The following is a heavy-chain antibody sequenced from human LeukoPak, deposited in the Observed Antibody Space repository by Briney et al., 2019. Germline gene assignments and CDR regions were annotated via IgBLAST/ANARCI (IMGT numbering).Heavy chain of an antibody. J-gene: IGHJ4*02. CDR3: ARDGGNSYAPFDY. D-gene: IGHD5-18*01. V-gene: IGHV1-69*04. Sequence: SVKVSCKASEGTFSRYAISWARQAPGQGLEWMGRISPTLGMANYAQKFQDRVTFTADKSTNIAYMELSSLRSEDTAVYYCARDGGNSYAPFDYWGQGTLVTVSS. CDR1: EGTFSRYA. CDR2: ISPTLGMA.